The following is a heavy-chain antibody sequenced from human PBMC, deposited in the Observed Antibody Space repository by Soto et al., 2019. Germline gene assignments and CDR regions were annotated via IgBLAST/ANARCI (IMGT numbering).Heavy chain of an antibody. V-gene: IGHV3-74*01. Sequence: PGGSLRLSCAASGFTFSSYWMHWVRQAPGKGLVWVSRINSDGSSTSYADSVKGRFTISRDNAKNTLYLQMNSLRAEDTAVYYCAREDSMEDWNDGIDYWGQGTLVTVSS. CDR2: INSDGSST. CDR3: AREDSMEDWNDGIDY. J-gene: IGHJ4*02. CDR1: GFTFSSYW. D-gene: IGHD1-1*01.